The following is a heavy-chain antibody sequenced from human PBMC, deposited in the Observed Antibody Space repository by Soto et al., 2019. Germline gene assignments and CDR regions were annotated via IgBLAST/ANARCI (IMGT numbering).Heavy chain of an antibody. CDR2: IDYSGST. D-gene: IGHD3-22*01. CDR3: ARVGYHSSDYLSKWFDP. Sequence: QVQLQESGPGLVKPSETLSLTCTVSGDSVRSGIYYWSWIRQPPGKRLELIGFIDYSGSTNHNPSLKSRVTISIDTSKNQFSLKLKSVTAADTAVYYCARVGYHSSDYLSKWFDPWGQGTLVTVSS. CDR1: GDSVRSGIYY. V-gene: IGHV4-61*01. J-gene: IGHJ5*02.